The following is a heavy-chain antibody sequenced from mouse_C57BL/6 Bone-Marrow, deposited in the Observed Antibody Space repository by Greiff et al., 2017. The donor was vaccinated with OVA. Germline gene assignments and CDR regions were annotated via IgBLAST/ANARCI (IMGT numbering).Heavy chain of an antibody. V-gene: IGHV1-82*01. CDR2: IYPGDGDT. CDR1: GYAFSSSW. Sequence: QVQLQHSGPELVKPGASVKISCKASGYAFSSSWMNWVKQRPGKGLEWIGRIYPGDGDTNYNGKFKGKATLTADKSSSTAYMQLSSLTSEDSAVYFCARSAYYSNWYFDVWGTGTTVTVSS. D-gene: IGHD2-5*01. CDR3: ARSAYYSNWYFDV. J-gene: IGHJ1*03.